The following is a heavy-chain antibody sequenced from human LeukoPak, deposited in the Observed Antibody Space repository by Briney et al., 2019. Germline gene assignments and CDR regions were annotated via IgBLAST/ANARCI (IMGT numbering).Heavy chain of an antibody. D-gene: IGHD3-22*01. CDR1: GGSISSGDYY. CDR3: ARADGYDSSGYSIGPLPNFDY. Sequence: SETLSLTCTVSGGSISSGDYYWSWIRQPPGKGLEWIGYIYYSGSTYYNPSLKSRVTISVDTSKNQFSLKLSSVTAADTAVYYCARADGYDSSGYSIGPLPNFDYWGQGTLVTVSS. J-gene: IGHJ4*02. CDR2: IYYSGST. V-gene: IGHV4-30-4*08.